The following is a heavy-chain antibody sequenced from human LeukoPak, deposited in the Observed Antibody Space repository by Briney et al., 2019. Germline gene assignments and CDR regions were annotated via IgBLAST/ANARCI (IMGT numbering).Heavy chain of an antibody. J-gene: IGHJ6*03. V-gene: IGHV1-18*01. CDR1: GYTFTSYG. CDR2: ISAYNGNT. CDR3: AREYYYDSSGYLHYMDV. Sequence: ASVKVSCKASGYTFTSYGISWVRQAPGQGLEWMGWISAYNGNTNYAQKLQGRVTMTTDTSTSTAYMELRSLRSEDTAVYYCAREYYYDSSGYLHYMDVWGTGTTVTVSS. D-gene: IGHD3-22*01.